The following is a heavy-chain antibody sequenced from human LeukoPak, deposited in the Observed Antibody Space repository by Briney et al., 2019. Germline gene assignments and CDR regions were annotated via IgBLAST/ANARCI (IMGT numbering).Heavy chain of an antibody. CDR3: ARDEGYSNGRYTDQ. D-gene: IGHD6-19*01. V-gene: IGHV4-34*01. Sequence: PSETLSLTCALYGGPFSGYYWSWIRQPPGKGLEWIGEINHSGSTNYNPSLKSRVTISVDTSKNQFSLKLSSVTAADTAVYYCARDEGYSNGRYTDQWGEGTLVTVSS. CDR2: INHSGST. J-gene: IGHJ5*02. CDR1: GGPFSGYY.